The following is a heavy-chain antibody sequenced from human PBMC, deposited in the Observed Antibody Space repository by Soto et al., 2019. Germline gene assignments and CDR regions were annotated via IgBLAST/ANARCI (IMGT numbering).Heavy chain of an antibody. V-gene: IGHV3-23*01. CDR2: ISGSGDRT. CDR1: GFTFSTYA. CDR3: AKASTYEYVSGSFRYYFDY. Sequence: GGSLRLSCAASGFTFSTYAMSWVRQAPGKGLEWVSGISGSGDRTHYVDSVKGRFTISRDNSKNTLYLQMHSLRAEDTALYYCAKASTYEYVSGSFRYYFDYWGQGTLVTVSS. D-gene: IGHD3-16*02. J-gene: IGHJ4*02.